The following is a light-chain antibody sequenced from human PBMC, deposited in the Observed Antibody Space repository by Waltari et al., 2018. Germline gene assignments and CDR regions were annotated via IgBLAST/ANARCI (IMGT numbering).Light chain of an antibody. CDR2: GAS. CDR1: QSISRD. V-gene: IGKV3-15*01. Sequence: EIVMTQSPATLSVSPGESATLSCRASQSISRDLAWYQQKPGQAPRLLISGASTRATGISGRFSGSGSGTDFTLTITSLQSEDFAVYYCQQNNDWPLTFGGGTKVEIK. CDR3: QQNNDWPLT. J-gene: IGKJ4*01.